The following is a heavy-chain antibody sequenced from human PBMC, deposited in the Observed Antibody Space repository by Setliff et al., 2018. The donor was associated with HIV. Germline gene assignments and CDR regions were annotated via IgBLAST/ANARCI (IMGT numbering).Heavy chain of an antibody. V-gene: IGHV4-39*01. Sequence: PSETLSLTCTVSGGSISNGNYYWAWIRQSPGKGLEWIGSSVNSGRSYYNPSLKSRVTVSVDTSTNHLSLRLTSVTAADTAVYYCARQTSYDRGYSYCFDEWGHGTLVTVSS. CDR1: GGSISNGNYY. D-gene: IGHD5-18*01. CDR3: ARQTSYDRGYSYCFDE. CDR2: SVNSGRS. J-gene: IGHJ4*01.